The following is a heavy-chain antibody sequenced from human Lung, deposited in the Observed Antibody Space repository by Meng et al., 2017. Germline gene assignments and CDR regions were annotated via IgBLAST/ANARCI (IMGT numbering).Heavy chain of an antibody. J-gene: IGHJ4*02. CDR2: IFHSGST. Sequence: QLQASGPGLVKPAWTLALTCAVSGGSITSSTWWSWVRQTPGKGLEWFGEIFHSGSTNYNPPLESRVTISVDKSKNQFSLKVYSVTAADAATYYCARFDISSSGRGDYWGQGILVTVSS. CDR1: GGSITSSTW. D-gene: IGHD1-26*01. CDR3: ARFDISSSGRGDY. V-gene: IGHV4-4*02.